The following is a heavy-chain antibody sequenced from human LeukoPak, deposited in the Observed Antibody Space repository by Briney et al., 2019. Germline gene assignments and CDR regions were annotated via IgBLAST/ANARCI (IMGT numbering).Heavy chain of an antibody. CDR3: AREGEVPYYFDY. J-gene: IGHJ4*02. CDR2: IYSGGST. Sequence: GGSLRLSCAASGFTFSSYGMSWVRQAPGKGLEWVSVIYSGGSTYYADSVKGRFTISRDNSKNAVYLQMNSLRAEDTAVYYCAREGEVPYYFDYWGQGTLVTVSS. V-gene: IGHV3-53*01. D-gene: IGHD3-10*01. CDR1: GFTFSSYG.